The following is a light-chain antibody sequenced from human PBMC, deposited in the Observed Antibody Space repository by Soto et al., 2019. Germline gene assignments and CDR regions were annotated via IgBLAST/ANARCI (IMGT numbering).Light chain of an antibody. CDR1: QNIRNG. Sequence: DIQMTQSPSTLSASVGDRVTITCRASQNIRNGMAWFQQRPGKAPRLLIYEASTLESGVPTRFSGSGFGIEFTLTISSLQPDDIATYYCQRYTTSSWTFGQGTKVEIK. V-gene: IGKV1-5*03. CDR3: QRYTTSSWT. J-gene: IGKJ1*01. CDR2: EAS.